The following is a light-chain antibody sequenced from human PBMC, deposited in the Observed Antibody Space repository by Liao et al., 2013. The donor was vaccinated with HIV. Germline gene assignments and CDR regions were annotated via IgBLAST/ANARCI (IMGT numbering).Light chain of an antibody. CDR2: YDS. V-gene: IGLV3-21*01. CDR1: NIGRKS. CDR3: QSADSSATYPV. J-gene: IGLJ3*02. Sequence: SYVLTQPPSVSAAPGKTASITCGGNNIGRKSVHWYQQKSGQAPVLVIYYDSDRPSGIPERFSGSSSGTTVTLTISGVQAEDEADYYCQSADSSATYPVFGGGTKLTVL.